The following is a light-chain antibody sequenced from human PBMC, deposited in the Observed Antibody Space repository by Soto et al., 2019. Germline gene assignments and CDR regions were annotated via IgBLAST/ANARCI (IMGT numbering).Light chain of an antibody. CDR3: QHYSSSRLT. CDR1: QSVSSY. Sequence: EIVLTQSPATLSLSPGERATLSCRASQSVSSYLAWYQQKPGQAPRLLIYAASSRASGIPDRFSGSGSRTDFTLTISRLEPEDFGVYYCQHYSSSRLTFGGGTKVEIK. CDR2: AAS. V-gene: IGKV3-20*01. J-gene: IGKJ4*01.